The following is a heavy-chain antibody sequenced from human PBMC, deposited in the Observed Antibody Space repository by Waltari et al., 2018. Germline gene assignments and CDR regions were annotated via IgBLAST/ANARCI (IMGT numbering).Heavy chain of an antibody. D-gene: IGHD6-19*01. V-gene: IGHV3-23*01. CDR3: AKDLDGALAGDY. CDR2: IGASGDI. Sequence: EVQLLDSGGGLVQPGGSLRLSCAASGFTFRSYVMSWVRQAPGEGLEWGATIGASGDIYDADSVKGRFTISRDNSKNTLYLQMNSLRADDTAIYFCAKDLDGALAGDYWGQGTLVTVSS. CDR1: GFTFRSYV. J-gene: IGHJ4*02.